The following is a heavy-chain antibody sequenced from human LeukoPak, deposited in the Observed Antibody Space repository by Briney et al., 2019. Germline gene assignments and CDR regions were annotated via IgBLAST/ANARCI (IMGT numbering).Heavy chain of an antibody. CDR1: GYTFTIYG. CDR3: ARALLWFGESYSYYFDY. Sequence: ASVTVSCKASGYTFTIYGISWVRQAPGQGLEWMGWISAYNGNTNYAQKLQGRVTMTTDTSTSTAYMELRSLRSDDTAVYYCARALLWFGESYSYYFDYWGQGTLVTVSS. J-gene: IGHJ4*02. D-gene: IGHD3-10*01. CDR2: ISAYNGNT. V-gene: IGHV1-18*01.